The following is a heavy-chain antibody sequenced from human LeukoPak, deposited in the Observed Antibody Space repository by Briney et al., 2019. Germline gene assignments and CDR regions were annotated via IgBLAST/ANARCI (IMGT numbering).Heavy chain of an antibody. CDR3: ARDLTGYCSGGRCYSYYFYGMDA. D-gene: IGHD2-15*01. V-gene: IGHV3-49*04. Sequence: GGSLRLSCTASGFTFGDYTMSWVRQAPGKGLEWVGFIRSKAYGGTREYAASVEDRIAISRDDSKSIAYLQMNSLKTEDTAVYYCARDLTGYCSGGRCYSYYFYGMDAWGQGTAVTVSS. CDR1: GFTFGDYT. CDR2: IRSKAYGGTR. J-gene: IGHJ6*02.